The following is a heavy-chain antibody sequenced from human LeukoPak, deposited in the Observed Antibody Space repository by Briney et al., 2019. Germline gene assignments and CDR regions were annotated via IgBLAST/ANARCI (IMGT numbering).Heavy chain of an antibody. CDR1: GFGVSNNY. CDR2: IYSGGST. J-gene: IGHJ1*01. V-gene: IGHV3-66*01. CDR3: ASDSYSPEYFQH. D-gene: IGHD2-15*01. Sequence: GSLRLSCAASGFGVSNNYMSWVRQAPGKGLEWVSVIYSGGSTFYADSVKGRFTISRDNSKNTLYLQMNSLRAEDTAVYYCASDSYSPEYFQHWGQGTLVTVSS.